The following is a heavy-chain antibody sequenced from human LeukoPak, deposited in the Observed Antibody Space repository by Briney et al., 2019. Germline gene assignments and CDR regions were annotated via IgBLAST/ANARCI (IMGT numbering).Heavy chain of an antibody. V-gene: IGHV1-2*02. Sequence: GASVKVSCKASGYSFTDYFMHWVRQAPGQGLEWVGWIKADTGDTNFAQRFQGRITLTRDTSISTAYMELRRLRSDDTAVYYCARSPYNVGGGMGYWGQGILVTVSS. J-gene: IGHJ4*02. CDR1: GYSFTDYF. D-gene: IGHD1-14*01. CDR3: ARSPYNVGGGMGY. CDR2: IKADTGDT.